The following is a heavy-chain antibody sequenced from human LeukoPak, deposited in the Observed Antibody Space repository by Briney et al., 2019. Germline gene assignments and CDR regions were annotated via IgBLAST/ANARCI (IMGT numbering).Heavy chain of an antibody. CDR3: ARVAGGLPSNYSYGMDV. D-gene: IGHD3-10*01. CDR1: GYTFTSSD. J-gene: IGHJ6*02. V-gene: IGHV1-8*01. CDR2: MNPNSGNT. Sequence: ASVKVSCKASGYTFTSSDINWVRQATGQGLEWMGWMNPNSGNTGYAQKFQGRVTMTRNTSISTAYMELSSLRSEDTAVYYCARVAGGLPSNYSYGMDVWGQGTSVTVSS.